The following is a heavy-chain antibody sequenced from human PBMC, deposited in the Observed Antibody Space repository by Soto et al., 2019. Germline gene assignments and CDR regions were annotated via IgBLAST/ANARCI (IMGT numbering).Heavy chain of an antibody. Sequence: HPGGSLRLSCAASGFTFSSYWMHWVRQRPGEGLVWVSRITSDGKSKAYAESVKGRFAISRDNAKNTLYLQMNGLTAEDTAVYYCARESGDWPLNWFDPWGLGTLVTVSS. CDR1: GFTFSSYW. J-gene: IGHJ5*02. V-gene: IGHV3-74*01. D-gene: IGHD2-21*02. CDR2: ITSDGKSK. CDR3: ARESGDWPLNWFDP.